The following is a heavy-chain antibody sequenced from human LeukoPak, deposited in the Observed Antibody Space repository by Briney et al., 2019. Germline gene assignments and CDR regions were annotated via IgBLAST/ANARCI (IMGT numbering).Heavy chain of an antibody. CDR3: ARGARDYYDSSGHWFDY. J-gene: IGHJ4*02. V-gene: IGHV3-30*04. CDR1: GFTFSSYA. CDR2: ISYDGSNK. Sequence: GGSLRLSCAASGFTFSSYAMHWVRQAPGKGLEWVAVISYDGSNKYYADSVKGRFTISRDNSKNTLYLQMNSLRAEDTAVYYCARGARDYYDSSGHWFDYWGQGTLVTVSS. D-gene: IGHD3-22*01.